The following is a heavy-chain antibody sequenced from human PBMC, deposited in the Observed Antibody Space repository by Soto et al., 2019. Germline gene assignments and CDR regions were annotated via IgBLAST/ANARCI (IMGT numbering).Heavy chain of an antibody. Sequence: SETLSLTCAVVGDSLRGQSWNWIRQSPGKGLEWIGELDQSGGTNYNPSLKSRAIISAHTSKNQFSLTLTSVTAADTADYYCAREDSNGWSGESLDVWGQGTTVTVSS. J-gene: IGHJ6*02. CDR3: AREDSNGWSGESLDV. V-gene: IGHV4-34*01. CDR1: GDSLRGQS. CDR2: LDQSGGT. D-gene: IGHD6-19*01.